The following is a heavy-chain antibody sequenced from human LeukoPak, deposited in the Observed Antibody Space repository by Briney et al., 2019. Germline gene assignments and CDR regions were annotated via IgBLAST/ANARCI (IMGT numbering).Heavy chain of an antibody. CDR1: GGTFSSYA. J-gene: IGHJ4*02. Sequence: ASVTVSCTASGGTFSSYAISWVRQAPGQGLEWMGGIIPIFGTANYAQKFQGRVTITADESTSTAYMELSSLRSEDTAVYYCAKDSGYDQVGDPGLDYWGQGTLVTVSS. V-gene: IGHV1-69*13. D-gene: IGHD5-12*01. CDR3: AKDSGYDQVGDPGLDY. CDR2: IIPIFGTA.